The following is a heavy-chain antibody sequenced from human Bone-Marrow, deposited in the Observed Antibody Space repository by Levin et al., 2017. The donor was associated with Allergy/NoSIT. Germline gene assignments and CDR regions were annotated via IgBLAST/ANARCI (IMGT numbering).Heavy chain of an antibody. CDR1: GFTVSSNY. Sequence: GGSLRLSCAASGFTVSSNYMSWVRQAPGKGLEWVSVIYSTYSGDSTYYADSVKGRFTISRDNSKNTLYLQMNSLRAEDTAVYYCARDRSRCHFDHWGQGNLVTVSS. CDR3: ARDRSRCHFDH. V-gene: IGHV3-66*01. J-gene: IGHJ4*02. D-gene: IGHD6-13*01. CDR2: IYSTYSGDST.